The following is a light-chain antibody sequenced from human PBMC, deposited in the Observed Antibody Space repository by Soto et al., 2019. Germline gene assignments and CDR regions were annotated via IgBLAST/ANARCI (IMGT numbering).Light chain of an antibody. V-gene: IGKV3-20*01. CDR1: QSVGGGF. CDR3: QQYGGSPMYT. CDR2: ATS. J-gene: IGKJ2*01. Sequence: EIVLTQSPGTLSLSPGERATLSCRASQSVGGGFLVWYQHKPGQAPRLLIHATSNRATGIPDRFSGSGSVTDFTLTISRLEPEDFAVYYCQQYGGSPMYTFGQGTKLEIK.